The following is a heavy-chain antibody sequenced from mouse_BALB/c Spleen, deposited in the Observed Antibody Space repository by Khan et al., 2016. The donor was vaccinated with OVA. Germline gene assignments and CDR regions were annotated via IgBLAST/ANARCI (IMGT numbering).Heavy chain of an antibody. Sequence: IQLEESGAELVKPGASVKLSCKASGYNIKDTNMHWVKQRPEQGLEWIGRIDPANGNTKYNQKFQDKATLTADTSSNTAYLQLSSLTSEDSAVYYCARDYVDGVAYWGQGTLVTVSA. D-gene: IGHD2-4*01. CDR2: IDPANGNT. CDR3: ARDYVDGVAY. J-gene: IGHJ3*01. V-gene: IGHV14-3*02. CDR1: GYNIKDTN.